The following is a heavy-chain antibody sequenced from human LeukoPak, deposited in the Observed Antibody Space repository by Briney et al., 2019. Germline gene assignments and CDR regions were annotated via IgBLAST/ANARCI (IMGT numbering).Heavy chain of an antibody. V-gene: IGHV3-30-3*01. Sequence: GGSLRLSCAASGFTFSSYTMNWVRQAPGKGLGWVALISFDGSNKFYADSVKGRFSIFRDKSKNTLYLQMNSLRAEDTAVYYCAKVGCSSTSCYFRPVYFDYWGQGTLVTVSS. CDR1: GFTFSSYT. J-gene: IGHJ4*02. D-gene: IGHD2-2*01. CDR2: ISFDGSNK. CDR3: AKVGCSSTSCYFRPVYFDY.